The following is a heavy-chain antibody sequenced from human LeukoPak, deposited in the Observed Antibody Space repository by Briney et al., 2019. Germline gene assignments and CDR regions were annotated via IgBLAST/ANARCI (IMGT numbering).Heavy chain of an antibody. J-gene: IGHJ4*02. Sequence: GGSLRLSCAASGFTFSSYGMSWVRQAPGQGLEWMGWIDPNSGGTNYAQRFQGRVTMTRDTSTSTAYMELRSLRSDDTAVYYCARDGYYDSSGYSHWGQGTLVTVSS. CDR1: GFTFSSYG. CDR3: ARDGYYDSSGYSH. V-gene: IGHV1-2*02. CDR2: IDPNSGGT. D-gene: IGHD3-22*01.